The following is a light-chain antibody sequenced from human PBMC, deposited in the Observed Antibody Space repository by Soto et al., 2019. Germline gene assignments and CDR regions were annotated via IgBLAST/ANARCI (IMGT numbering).Light chain of an antibody. CDR3: QQSFTTPRT. CDR2: AAS. V-gene: IGKV1-39*01. Sequence: DIQMTPSPSSLSASGGGRVTVTCRASQIISSYLNWYQQKPGKAPKLLIYAASSLQSGVPSRFSGSGSGTDFTLTISSLQPEDFATYYCQQSFTTPRTFGPGTKVDIK. CDR1: QIISSY. J-gene: IGKJ3*01.